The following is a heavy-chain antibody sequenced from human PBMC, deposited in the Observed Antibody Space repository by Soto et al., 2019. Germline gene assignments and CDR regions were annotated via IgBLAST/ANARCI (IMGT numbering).Heavy chain of an antibody. J-gene: IGHJ4*02. D-gene: IGHD6-6*01. CDR2: INAGNGNT. Sequence: ASVKVSCKASGYTFTSYAMHWVRQAPGQRLEWMGWINAGNGNTKYSQKFQGRVTITRDTSASTDYMELSSLRSEDTAVYYCAREPSGSSSFDYWGQGTLVTVSS. CDR3: AREPSGSSSFDY. CDR1: GYTFTSYA. V-gene: IGHV1-3*01.